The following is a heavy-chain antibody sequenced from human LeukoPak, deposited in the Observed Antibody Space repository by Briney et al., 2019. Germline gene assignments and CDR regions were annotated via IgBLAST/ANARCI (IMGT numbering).Heavy chain of an antibody. J-gene: IGHJ6*03. D-gene: IGHD4-17*01. Sequence: SQTLSLTCAISGDSFSSNSAAWTWIRQSPSRGLELLGRTYYRSKWYNDYAVSVKSRITINPDTSKNQFSLQLNSVIPEDTAVYYCARGRVTTIANYYYIDVWGKGTTVTVSS. CDR3: ARGRVTTIANYYYIDV. CDR2: TYYRSKWYN. V-gene: IGHV6-1*01. CDR1: GDSFSSNSAA.